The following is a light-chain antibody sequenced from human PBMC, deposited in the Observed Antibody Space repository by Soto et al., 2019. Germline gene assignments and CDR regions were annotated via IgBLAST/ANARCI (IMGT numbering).Light chain of an antibody. J-gene: IGLJ2*01. V-gene: IGLV1-44*01. CDR3: ASWDDSLNGVV. CDR1: SSNIGPTYD. Sequence: QTVVTQPPSVSGAPGQRVTISCTGSSSNIGPTYDVHWYQQLPGTAPKLLIYSNNQRPSGVPGRFSDSKSGTSASLAISGLQSEDEADYYCASWDDSLNGVVFGGGTKLTVL. CDR2: SNN.